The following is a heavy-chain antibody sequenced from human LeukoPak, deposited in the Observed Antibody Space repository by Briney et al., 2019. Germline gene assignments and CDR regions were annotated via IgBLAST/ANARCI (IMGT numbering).Heavy chain of an antibody. J-gene: IGHJ4*02. Sequence: GGSLRLSCSASGLTFYDYAMHWLRQAPGKGLEWVALISWEGDTTYYADSVRGRFTISGDNRKNSLYLQMNSLRTEDTAFYYCTRDTDYGSATNYFDSWGQGTLVSVSS. CDR3: TRDTDYGSATNYFDS. CDR1: GLTFYDYA. D-gene: IGHD3-10*01. CDR2: ISWEGDTT. V-gene: IGHV3-43*01.